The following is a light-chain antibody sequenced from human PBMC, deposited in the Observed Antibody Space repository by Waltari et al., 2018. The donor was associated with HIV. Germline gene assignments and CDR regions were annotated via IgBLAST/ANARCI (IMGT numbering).Light chain of an antibody. J-gene: IGKJ2*01. CDR3: QHRSSWPRGT. V-gene: IGKV3-11*01. CDR2: DAS. CDR1: QSISSY. Sequence: EIVLTQSPATLSLSPGERATLSCRASQSISSYLAWYQQKPGQAPRLLIYDASNRATGIPARFSGSGSATDFTLTISSLEPEDFAVYYCQHRSSWPRGTFGQGTKLEIK.